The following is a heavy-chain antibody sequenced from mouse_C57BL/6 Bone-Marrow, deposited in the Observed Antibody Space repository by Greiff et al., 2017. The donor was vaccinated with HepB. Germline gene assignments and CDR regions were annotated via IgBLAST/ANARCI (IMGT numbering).Heavy chain of an antibody. Sequence: QVQLQQPGAELVKPGASVKLSCKASGYTFTSYWMHWVKQRPGQGLEWIGMIHPNSGSTNYNEKFKSKATLTVDKSSSTAYMQLSSLTSEDSAVYYCARSITTVVADYAMDYWGQGTSVTVSS. D-gene: IGHD1-1*01. CDR1: GYTFTSYW. CDR2: IHPNSGST. J-gene: IGHJ4*01. V-gene: IGHV1-64*01. CDR3: ARSITTVVADYAMDY.